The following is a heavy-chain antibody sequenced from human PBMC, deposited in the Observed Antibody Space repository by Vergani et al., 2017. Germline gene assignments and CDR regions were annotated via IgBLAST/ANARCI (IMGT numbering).Heavy chain of an antibody. D-gene: IGHD2-15*01. CDR2: IHTSGST. V-gene: IGHV4-61*02. CDR1: GGSINSHNYY. Sequence: QVQLQESGPGLVKPSQTLSLTCTVSGGSINSHNYYWSWIRQPAGKGLEWIGRIHTSGSTNYNPSLKSRFTMSEATSKNQFSLYLTSVTAADTSVYFCARGSCLGGSCYKPLFDYWGQGILVTVSS. J-gene: IGHJ4*02. CDR3: ARGSCLGGSCYKPLFDY.